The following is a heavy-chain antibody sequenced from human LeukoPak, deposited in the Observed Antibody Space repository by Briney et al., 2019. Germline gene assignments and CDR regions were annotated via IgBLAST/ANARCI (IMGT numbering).Heavy chain of an antibody. Sequence: GTSLRLSCLVSELNFKTHAMHWVRQAPGKGLGWVAGLSFDASGTNYADSVRGRFTISRDNSKNTLYLQMHSLRPEDTAVYFCARDLQEISSFYFDYWGQGSLVTVSS. CDR1: ELNFKTHA. CDR2: LSFDASGT. D-gene: IGHD5-24*01. V-gene: IGHV3-30*04. CDR3: ARDLQEISSFYFDY. J-gene: IGHJ4*02.